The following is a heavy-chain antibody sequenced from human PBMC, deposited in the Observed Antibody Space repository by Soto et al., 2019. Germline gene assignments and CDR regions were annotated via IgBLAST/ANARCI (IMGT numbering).Heavy chain of an antibody. V-gene: IGHV3-49*03. J-gene: IGHJ4*02. CDR3: TRDLWYYYDSSGYYLDY. Sequence: GGSLRLSCTASGFTFGDYAMSWFRQAPGKGLEWVGFIRSKAYGGTTEYAASVEGRFTISRDDSRSIAYLQMNSLKTEDTAVYYCTRDLWYYYDSSGYYLDYWGQGTLVTVSS. CDR2: IRSKAYGGTT. CDR1: GFTFGDYA. D-gene: IGHD3-22*01.